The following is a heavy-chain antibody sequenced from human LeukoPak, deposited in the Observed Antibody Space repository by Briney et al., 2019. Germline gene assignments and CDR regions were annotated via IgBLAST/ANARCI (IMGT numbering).Heavy chain of an antibody. J-gene: IGHJ5*02. V-gene: IGHV3-30*03. Sequence: PGGSLRLSCAASGFTFSSYGMHWVRQAPGKGLEWVAVISYDGSNKYYADSVKGRFTISRDNSKNTLYLQMNSLRAEDTAVYYCARDSGPLFDPWGHGTLVTVSS. CDR2: ISYDGSNK. CDR1: GFTFSSYG. D-gene: IGHD7-27*01. CDR3: ARDSGPLFDP.